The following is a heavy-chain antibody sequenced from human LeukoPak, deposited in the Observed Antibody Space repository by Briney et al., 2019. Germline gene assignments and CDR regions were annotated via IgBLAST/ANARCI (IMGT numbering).Heavy chain of an antibody. J-gene: IGHJ4*02. CDR1: GFTFSSYG. CDR3: AKDDPFDY. Sequence: GGSLRLSCAASGFTFSSYGIHWVRQAPVKGLEWVAFIRYDGSDKYFADIVKGRFTISRDNSKNTLYLQMNSLRAEDTAVYYCAKDDPFDYWGQGTLVTVSS. CDR2: IRYDGSDK. V-gene: IGHV3-30*02.